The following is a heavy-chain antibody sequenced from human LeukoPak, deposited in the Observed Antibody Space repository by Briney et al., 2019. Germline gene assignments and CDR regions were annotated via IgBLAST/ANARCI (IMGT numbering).Heavy chain of an antibody. D-gene: IGHD5-18*01. V-gene: IGHV1-2*02. CDR3: ARDLVSRDTAMVSPDY. J-gene: IGHJ4*02. CDR2: INPNSGGT. CDR1: GYTFTGYY. Sequence: ASVKVSCKASGYTFTGYYMHWVRQAPGQGLEWMGWINPNSGGTNYAQKFQGRVTMTRDTSTSTVYMELSSLRSEDTAVYYCARDLVSRDTAMVSPDYWGQGTLVTVSS.